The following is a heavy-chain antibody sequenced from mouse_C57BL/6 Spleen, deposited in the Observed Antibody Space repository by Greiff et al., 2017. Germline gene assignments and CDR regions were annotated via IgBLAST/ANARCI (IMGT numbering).Heavy chain of an antibody. CDR2: IHPNSGST. Sequence: QVQLQQPGAELVKPGASVKLSCKASGYTFTSYWMHWVKQRPGQGLEWIGMIHPNSGSTNYNEKFKSKATLTVDKSSSTAYMQLSSLTSEDSAVYYCARGTGRGFVYWGQGTLVTVSA. D-gene: IGHD4-1*01. CDR3: ARGTGRGFVY. J-gene: IGHJ3*01. CDR1: GYTFTSYW. V-gene: IGHV1-64*01.